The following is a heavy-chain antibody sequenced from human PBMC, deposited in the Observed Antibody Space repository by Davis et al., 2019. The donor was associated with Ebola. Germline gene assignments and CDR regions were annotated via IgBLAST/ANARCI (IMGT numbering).Heavy chain of an antibody. D-gene: IGHD3-3*01. V-gene: IGHV5-10-1*01. CDR1: GYTFSDYW. J-gene: IGHJ4*02. Sequence: GESLKISCQVHGYTFSDYWINWVRQKPGQGLEWMGRIAPDDSYIDYNPSLQGHVTFSVDKSLSTVYLQWSSLRASDTATYYCARGGVTIFGAVAGYLDHWGQGTLVTVSS. CDR3: ARGGVTIFGAVAGYLDH. CDR2: IAPDDSYI.